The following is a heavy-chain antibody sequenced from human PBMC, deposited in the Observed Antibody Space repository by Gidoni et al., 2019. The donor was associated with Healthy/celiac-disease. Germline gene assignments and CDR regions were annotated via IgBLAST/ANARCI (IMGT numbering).Heavy chain of an antibody. J-gene: IGHJ5*02. CDR2: IYYSGST. CDR3: ARVPRYQLLYHNWFDP. V-gene: IGHV4-39*07. D-gene: IGHD2-2*02. Sequence: QLQLQESGPGLVKPSETLSLTCTVSGGSISSSSYYWGWIRQPPGKGLEWIGSIYYSGSTYYNPALKSRVTISVDTSKNQFSLKLSSVTAADTAVYYCARVPRYQLLYHNWFDPWGQGTLVTVSS. CDR1: GGSISSSSYY.